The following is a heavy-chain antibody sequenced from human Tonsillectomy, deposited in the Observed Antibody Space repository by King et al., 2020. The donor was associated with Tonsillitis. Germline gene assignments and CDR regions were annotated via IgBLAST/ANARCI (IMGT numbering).Heavy chain of an antibody. D-gene: IGHD1-14*01. Sequence: QLVQSGAEVKKTGESLKISCQGSGYRFTNYWIGWVRQMPGKGLEWMGFIYPGDSDTRYSPSFQGQVTISADKSISTAYLQWRSLKASDTAIYYCARVVFGIDLRAGYLDLWGRGTLVTVSS. CDR1: GYRFTNYW. CDR2: IYPGDSDT. J-gene: IGHJ2*01. V-gene: IGHV5-51*01. CDR3: ARVVFGIDLRAGYLDL.